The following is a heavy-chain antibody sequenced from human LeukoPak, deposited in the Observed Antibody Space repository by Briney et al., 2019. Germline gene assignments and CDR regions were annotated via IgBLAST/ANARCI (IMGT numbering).Heavy chain of an antibody. Sequence: GGSLRLSCAASGFTFSSYSMNWVRQAPGKGLEWVSSIGSSSSYIYYADSVKGRFTISRDNAKNSLYLQMNSLRAEDTAAYYCARAPLISGSYPFDYWGQGTLVTVSS. D-gene: IGHD1-26*01. CDR2: IGSSSSYI. V-gene: IGHV3-21*01. J-gene: IGHJ4*02. CDR3: ARAPLISGSYPFDY. CDR1: GFTFSSYS.